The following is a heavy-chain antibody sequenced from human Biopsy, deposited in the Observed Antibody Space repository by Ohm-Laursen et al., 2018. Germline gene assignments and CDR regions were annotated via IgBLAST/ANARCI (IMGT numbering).Heavy chain of an antibody. V-gene: IGHV4-4*07. J-gene: IGHJ4*02. CDR1: GVSISNSY. CDR3: AKARTLDTAIDFDY. D-gene: IGHD5-18*01. Sequence: GTLSLTCTVSGVSISNSYWTWIRQPAGKGLEWIGRFYSSGSSSYNPSLKSRVTMSIDASMNQFSLKLTSVTAADTAVYYCAKARTLDTAIDFDYWGQGTLVTVSS. CDR2: FYSSGSS.